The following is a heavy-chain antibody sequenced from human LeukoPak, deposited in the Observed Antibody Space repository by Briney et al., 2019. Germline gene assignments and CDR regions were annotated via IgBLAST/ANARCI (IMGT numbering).Heavy chain of an antibody. D-gene: IGHD3-22*01. J-gene: IGHJ4*02. CDR2: MFLSGTT. CDR1: GDSINSLDL. Sequence: SETLSLTCTVSGDSINSLDLWSWVRQPPGKGLEWIGEMFLSGTTHSNPSVKSRVTISIDKSKNQFFLNLSSVTAADTAVYYCAGLVGRYSSGLYYYYFDYWGQGTLVTVSS. V-gene: IGHV4-4*02. CDR3: AGLVGRYSSGLYYYYFDY.